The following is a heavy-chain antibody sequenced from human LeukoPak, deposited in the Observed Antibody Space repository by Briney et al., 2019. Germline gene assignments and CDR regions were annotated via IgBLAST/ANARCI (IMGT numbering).Heavy chain of an antibody. CDR1: GGSISSGGYY. V-gene: IGHV4-31*03. J-gene: IGHJ5*02. D-gene: IGHD6-13*01. CDR2: IYYSGST. Sequence: SETLSLTCTVSGGSISSGGYYWSWIRQHPGKGLEWIGYIYYSGSTYYNPSLKSRVTISVDTSKNQFSLKLSSVTAADTAVYYCASSSRIAAGGGFDPWGQGTLVTVSS. CDR3: ASSSRIAAGGGFDP.